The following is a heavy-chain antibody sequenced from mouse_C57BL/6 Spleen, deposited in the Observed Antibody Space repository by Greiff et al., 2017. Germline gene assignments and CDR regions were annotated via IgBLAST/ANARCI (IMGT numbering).Heavy chain of an antibody. CDR3: ARWGYYGSSYYFDY. CDR1: GYAFTNYL. CDR2: INPGSGGT. Sequence: QVQLQQSGAELVRPGTSVKVSCKASGYAFTNYLIEWVKQRPGQGLEWIGVINPGSGGTNYNEKFKGKATLTADQSSSTAYMQLSSLTSEDSAVYFCARWGYYGSSYYFDYWGQGTTLTVSS. D-gene: IGHD1-1*01. J-gene: IGHJ2*01. V-gene: IGHV1-54*01.